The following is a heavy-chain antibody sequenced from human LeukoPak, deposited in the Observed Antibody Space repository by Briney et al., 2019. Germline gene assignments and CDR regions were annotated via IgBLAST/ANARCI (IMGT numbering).Heavy chain of an antibody. CDR3: ARRSEFGVLYYMDI. D-gene: IGHD3-16*01. J-gene: IGHJ6*03. CDR2: ISGSSGTI. CDR1: GFTFSSYS. Sequence: GGSPRLSCVASGFTFSSYSMNWVRQAPGKGLEWVSYISGSSGTIYYADSVKGRFTISRDNAKNSLYLQMNSLRAEGTAVYYCARRSEFGVLYYMDIWGKGTTVTVSS. V-gene: IGHV3-48*01.